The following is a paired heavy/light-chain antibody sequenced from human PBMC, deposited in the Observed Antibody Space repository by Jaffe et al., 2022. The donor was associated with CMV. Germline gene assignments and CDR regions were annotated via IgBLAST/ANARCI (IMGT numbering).Heavy chain of an antibody. V-gene: IGHV4-4*07. CDR3: AKSVVPAAPFDT. J-gene: IGHJ5*02. D-gene: IGHD2-2*01. CDR2: ICATGST. CDR1: GGSISNYC. Sequence: QVQLQESGPGLVKPSETLSLTCSVSGGSISNYCWNWIRQPAGKRLEWIGRICATGSTNYNPSLESRLTLSLDTSGKQFSLKLTSLTAADTAMYYCAKSVVPAAPFDTWGQGTRVAVSS.
Light chain of an antibody. J-gene: IGKJ5*01. Sequence: DIQMTQSPSSLSASVGDRVTITCRASQDIFTYLSWYQQKPGKAPKLLIYAASRLQDEVPSRFSGSGSGTDFTLTISSFQPADSATYFCQHTYNTARITFGQGTRLEIK. CDR2: AAS. CDR3: QHTYNTARIT. CDR1: QDIFTY. V-gene: IGKV1-39*01.